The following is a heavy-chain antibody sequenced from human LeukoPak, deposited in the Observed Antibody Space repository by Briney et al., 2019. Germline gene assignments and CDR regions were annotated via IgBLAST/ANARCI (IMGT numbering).Heavy chain of an antibody. CDR3: AREMFPNWFDP. J-gene: IGHJ5*02. D-gene: IGHD3-10*02. CDR1: GFTFSLFS. CDR2: IYSGGST. V-gene: IGHV3-66*02. Sequence: GGSLRLSCAASGFTFSLFSMNWVRQAPGKGLEWVSVIYSGGSTYYADSVKGRFTISRDNSKNTLYLQMNSLRAEDTAVYYCAREMFPNWFDPWGQGTLVTVSS.